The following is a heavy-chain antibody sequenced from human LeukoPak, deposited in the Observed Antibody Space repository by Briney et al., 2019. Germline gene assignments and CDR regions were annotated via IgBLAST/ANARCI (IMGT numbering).Heavy chain of an antibody. CDR3: ARGGPSRYCSSTSCSPKRWFDP. Sequence: GASVKVSCKASGYTFTSYAMNWVRQAPGQGLEWMGWINTNTGNPTYAQGFTGRFVFSLDTSVSTAYLQISSLKAEDTAVYYCARGGPSRYCSSTSCSPKRWFDPWGQGTLVTVSS. V-gene: IGHV7-4-1*02. J-gene: IGHJ5*02. CDR1: GYTFTSYA. D-gene: IGHD2-2*01. CDR2: INTNTGNP.